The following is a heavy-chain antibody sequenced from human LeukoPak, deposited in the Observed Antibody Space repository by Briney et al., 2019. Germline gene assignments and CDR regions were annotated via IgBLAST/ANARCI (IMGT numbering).Heavy chain of an antibody. CDR2: ISAYNGNT. D-gene: IGHD3-10*01. J-gene: IGHJ4*02. Sequence: ASVKVSCKASGYTFTSYGISWVRQAPGQGLEWMGWISAYNGNTNYAQKLQGRVTMTTDTSTSTAYMELRSLRSDDTAVYYCARGVTYYYGSGSYYRAHYFDYWGQGTLVTVSS. CDR3: ARGVTYYYGSGSYYRAHYFDY. V-gene: IGHV1-18*01. CDR1: GYTFTSYG.